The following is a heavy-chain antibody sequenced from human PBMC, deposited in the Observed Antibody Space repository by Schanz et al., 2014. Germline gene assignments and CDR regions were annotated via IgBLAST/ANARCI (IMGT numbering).Heavy chain of an antibody. CDR3: ARARYGLDV. CDR1: GYIFSSYA. V-gene: IGHV7-4-1*02. J-gene: IGHJ6*02. CDR2: INPTTGNP. Sequence: QLVQSGSEFRKPGASVKVSCKASGYIFSSYAIHWVRQAPGQGLEWMGWINPTTGNPGYAQGFTGRFVFSSDTSVSTAYLQISGLKAEDTAVYYCARARYGLDVWGQGTTVTVSS.